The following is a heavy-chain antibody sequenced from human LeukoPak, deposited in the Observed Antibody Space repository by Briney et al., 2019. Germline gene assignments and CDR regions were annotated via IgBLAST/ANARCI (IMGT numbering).Heavy chain of an antibody. D-gene: IGHD3-10*01. Sequence: PGGSLRLSCAASGFTFSSYSMNWVRQAPGKGLEWVSSISSSSSYIYYADSVKGRFTISRDNAKNSLYLQMNCLRAEDTAVYYCARAPGRVRGVIISPDVWGQGTTVTVSS. CDR3: ARAPGRVRGVIISPDV. CDR2: ISSSSSYI. V-gene: IGHV3-21*01. CDR1: GFTFSSYS. J-gene: IGHJ6*02.